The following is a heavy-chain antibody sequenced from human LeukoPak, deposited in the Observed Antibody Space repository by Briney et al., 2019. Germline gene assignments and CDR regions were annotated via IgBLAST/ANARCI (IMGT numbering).Heavy chain of an antibody. D-gene: IGHD3-10*01. J-gene: IGHJ1*01. V-gene: IGHV3-74*03. CDR3: ARVSGPGMNEYFHL. CDR1: GFTFSEAW. CDR2: INNDGSTT. Sequence: GGSLRLSCAASGFTFSEAWMHWVRQAPGKGLVWVSRINNDGSTTTYADSVRGRFTISRDNAKNTLYLQMNSLRAEDTAVYYCARVSGPGMNEYFHLWGQGTLVTVCS.